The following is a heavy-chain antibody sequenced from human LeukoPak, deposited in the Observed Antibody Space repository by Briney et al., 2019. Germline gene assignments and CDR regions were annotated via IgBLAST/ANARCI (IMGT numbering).Heavy chain of an antibody. D-gene: IGHD6-13*01. CDR3: ARVQQPSGIQGYYYGMDV. V-gene: IGHV3-48*03. Sequence: GGSLRLSCAASGFTFSSYEMKWVRQAPGKGLEWVSYISSGSSSTYYADSVKGRFTISRDNAKNSLYLQMNGLRAEDTAVYYCARVQQPSGIQGYYYGMDVWGQGTTVTVPS. CDR1: GFTFSSYE. CDR2: ISSGSSST. J-gene: IGHJ6*02.